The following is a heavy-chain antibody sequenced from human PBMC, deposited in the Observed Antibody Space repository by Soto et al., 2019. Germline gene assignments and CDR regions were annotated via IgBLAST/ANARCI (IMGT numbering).Heavy chain of an antibody. Sequence: DIGQGLEWMGWISAYNGNTNYAQKLQGRVTMTTDTSTSTAYMELRSLRSDDTAVYYCARDKAIAAGTFDYWGQGTLVSVSS. V-gene: IGHV1-18*01. J-gene: IGHJ4*02. D-gene: IGHD6-13*01. CDR3: ARDKAIAAGTFDY. CDR2: ISAYNGNT.